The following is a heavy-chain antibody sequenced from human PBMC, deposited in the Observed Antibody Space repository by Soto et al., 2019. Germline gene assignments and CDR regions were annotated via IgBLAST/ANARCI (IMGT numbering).Heavy chain of an antibody. CDR2: IKQDGSEK. Sequence: GGSLRLSCAASGFTFSSYWMSWVRQAPGKGLEWVANIKQDGSEKYYVDSVKGRFTISRDNAKNSLYLQMNSLRAEDTAVYYCASDEYSSSWYSPPPFDYWGQGTLVTVSS. J-gene: IGHJ4*02. CDR1: GFTFSSYW. CDR3: ASDEYSSSWYSPPPFDY. V-gene: IGHV3-7*01. D-gene: IGHD6-13*01.